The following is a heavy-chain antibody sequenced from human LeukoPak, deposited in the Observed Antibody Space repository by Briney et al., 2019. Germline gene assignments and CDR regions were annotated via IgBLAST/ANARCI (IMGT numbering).Heavy chain of an antibody. D-gene: IGHD6-19*01. J-gene: IGHJ4*02. CDR3: ARARSGWPFDY. CDR2: IYYSGST. Sequence: SETLSLTCTVSGGSISSHYWSWIRQPPGKGLEWIGYIYYSGSTNYNPSLKSRVTISVDTSKNQFSLKLSSVTAADTAVYYCARARSGWPFDYWGQGTLVTVSS. V-gene: IGHV4-59*11. CDR1: GGSISSHY.